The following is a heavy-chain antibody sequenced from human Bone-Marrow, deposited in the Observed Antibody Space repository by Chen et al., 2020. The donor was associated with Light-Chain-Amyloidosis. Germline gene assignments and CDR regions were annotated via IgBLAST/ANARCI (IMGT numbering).Heavy chain of an antibody. CDR1: GFAFSSYA. CDR2: IRGGGCSR. J-gene: IGHJ3*02. D-gene: IGHD3-9*01. V-gene: IGHV3-23*04. CDR3: AKDISYDDILPGYPADAFDI. Sequence: EVQLVESGGGLLQRGGSLRLSCAASGFAFSSYAMSWVRQAPGKELEWVSTIRGGGCSRYSGASLKFRLTISRDNSKNALFLKMNSLRAEDTAVYYCAKDISYDDILPGYPADAFDIWGQGTMVTVSS.